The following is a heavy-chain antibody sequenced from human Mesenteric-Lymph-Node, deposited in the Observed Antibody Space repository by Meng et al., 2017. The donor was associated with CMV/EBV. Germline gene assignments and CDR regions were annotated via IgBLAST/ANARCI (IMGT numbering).Heavy chain of an antibody. CDR1: GGSVSSGSYY. D-gene: IGHD4-23*01. J-gene: IGHJ4*02. CDR3: ARLKDYGGNLGLDY. V-gene: IGHV4-61*01. CDR2: IYYSGST. Sequence: SETLFLTCTVSGGSVSSGSYYWSWIRQPPGKGLEWIGYIYYSGSTNYNPSLKSRVTISVDTSKNQFSLKLSSVTAADTAVYYCARLKDYGGNLGLDYWGQGTLVTVSS.